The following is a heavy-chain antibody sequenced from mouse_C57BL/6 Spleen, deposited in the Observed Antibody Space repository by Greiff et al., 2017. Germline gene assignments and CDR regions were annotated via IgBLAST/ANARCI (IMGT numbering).Heavy chain of an antibody. CDR3: AREPYYYAMDY. CDR2: IHPNSGST. CDR1: GYTFTSYW. J-gene: IGHJ4*01. V-gene: IGHV1-64*01. Sequence: VQLQQPGAELVKPGASVKLSCKASGYTFTSYWMHWVKQRPGQGLEWIGMIHPNSGSTNYNEKFKSKATLTVDKSSSTAYMQLSSLTSEDSAVYYCAREPYYYAMDYWGQGTSVTVSS.